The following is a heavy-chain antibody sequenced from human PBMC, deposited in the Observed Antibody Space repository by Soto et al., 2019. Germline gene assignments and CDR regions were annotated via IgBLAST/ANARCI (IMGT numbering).Heavy chain of an antibody. Sequence: QVQLVQSGAEVKKPGSSVKVSCKASGGTFSNYAISWVRQAPGQGLEWMGGIIPIFGTANYAQKFQGRVTITADXSXSXTYMELSSLRSEDTAVYYCARDRGHSSGYYPYWFDPWGQGTLVTVSS. CDR3: ARDRGHSSGYYPYWFDP. J-gene: IGHJ5*02. CDR2: IIPIFGTA. CDR1: GGTFSNYA. D-gene: IGHD3-22*01. V-gene: IGHV1-69*12.